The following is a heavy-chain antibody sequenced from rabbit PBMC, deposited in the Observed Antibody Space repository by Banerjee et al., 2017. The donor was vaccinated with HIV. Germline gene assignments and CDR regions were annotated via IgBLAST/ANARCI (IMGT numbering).Heavy chain of an antibody. CDR1: GFSFSSSYW. Sequence: QSLEESGGDLVKPGASLTLTCTASGFSFSSSYWMCWVRQAPGKGLEWIACIYGGSSGSTYYASWAKGRFTITKTSSTTVTLQMTSLTAADTATYFCARRASYIGYGYAALNLWGQGTLVTVS. D-gene: IGHD6-1*01. CDR2: IYGGSSGST. V-gene: IGHV1S40*01. CDR3: ARRASYIGYGYAALNL. J-gene: IGHJ4*01.